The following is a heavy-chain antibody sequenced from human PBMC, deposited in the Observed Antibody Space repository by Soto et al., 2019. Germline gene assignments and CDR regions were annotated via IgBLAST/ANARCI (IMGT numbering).Heavy chain of an antibody. Sequence: GXSVKVSYNASGYRFTSYGINWFRHTPGQGLEWMGRISAYNSNTNYAQKLQGRLTMTTDTSTTTVYMELRSLRSDDTAVYYCARGTGYSSGSPLDYWGQGALVTVSS. V-gene: IGHV1-18*01. D-gene: IGHD3-10*01. J-gene: IGHJ4*02. CDR2: ISAYNSNT. CDR1: GYRFTSYG. CDR3: ARGTGYSSGSPLDY.